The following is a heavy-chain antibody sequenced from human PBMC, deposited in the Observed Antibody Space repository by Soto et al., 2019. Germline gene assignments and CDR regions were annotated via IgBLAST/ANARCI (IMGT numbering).Heavy chain of an antibody. CDR2: INGDGGGNGGST. J-gene: IGHJ4*02. Sequence: EVQLLESGGGLVQPGGSLRLSCAASGFTFSNYAMTWVRQAPGKGLEWVSAINGDGGGNGGSTYYADSVKGRFTISRDNSRNTLYLHMNNLRVEDTAVYYCAKRPLTWYFGLDYWGQGALVTVSS. CDR3: AKRPLTWYFGLDY. CDR1: GFTFSNYA. V-gene: IGHV3-23*01. D-gene: IGHD3-9*01.